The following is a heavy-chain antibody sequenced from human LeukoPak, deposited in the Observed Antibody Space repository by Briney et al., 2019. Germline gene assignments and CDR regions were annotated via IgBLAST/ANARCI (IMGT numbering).Heavy chain of an antibody. CDR3: TRAGQWTYGFQDY. CDR2: SYSGGST. J-gene: IGHJ4*02. Sequence: GGSLRLSCAASGFTFSSYAMSWVRQAPGKGLEWVSISYSGGSTYYADSVKGRFTISRDNSKDTLYLQMNSLRAEDTAVYYCTRAGQWTYGFQDYWGQGALVTVSS. V-gene: IGHV3-66*01. CDR1: GFTFSSYA. D-gene: IGHD3-10*01.